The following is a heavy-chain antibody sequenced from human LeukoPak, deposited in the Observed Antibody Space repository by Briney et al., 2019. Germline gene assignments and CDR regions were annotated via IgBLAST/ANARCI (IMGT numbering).Heavy chain of an antibody. CDR3: ARVSINDWDFDY. CDR2: INPSGGST. CDR1: GFTFTNYN. V-gene: IGHV1-46*01. Sequence: ASVKVSCKASGFTFTNYNLHWVRQAPGQRLEWMGIINPSGGSTNYAQNFQGRVTMTRDMSTSTVYMELSSLRSEDTAVYYCARVSINDWDFDYWGQGTLVTVSS. D-gene: IGHD1-1*01. J-gene: IGHJ4*02.